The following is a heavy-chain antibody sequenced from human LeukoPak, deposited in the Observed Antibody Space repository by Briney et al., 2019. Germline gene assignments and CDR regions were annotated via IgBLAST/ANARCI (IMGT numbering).Heavy chain of an antibody. CDR1: GGSISSYY. CDR3: ARGRVDYYDSSGYYWDS. D-gene: IGHD3-22*01. V-gene: IGHV4-4*07. CDR2: IYTSGST. J-gene: IGHJ4*02. Sequence: SETLSLTCTVSGGSISSYYWSWIRQPAGKGLEWIGRIYTSGSTNYNPSLKSRVTMSVDTSKNQFSLKLSSVTAADTAVYYCARGRVDYYDSSGYYWDSWGQGTLVTVSS.